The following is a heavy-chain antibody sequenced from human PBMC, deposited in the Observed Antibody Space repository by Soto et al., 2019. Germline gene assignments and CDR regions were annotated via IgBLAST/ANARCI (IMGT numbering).Heavy chain of an antibody. D-gene: IGHD6-6*01. CDR2: ISAYNGNT. J-gene: IGHJ6*03. CDR1: GYTFTSYG. CDR3: ARGSEAARPEILYYYYMDV. Sequence: ASVKVSCKASGYTFTSYGISWVRQAPGQGLEWMGWISAYNGNTNYAQKLQGRVTMTTDTSTSTAYMELRSLRSDDTAVYYCARGSEAARPEILYYYYMDVWGKGTTVTVSS. V-gene: IGHV1-18*01.